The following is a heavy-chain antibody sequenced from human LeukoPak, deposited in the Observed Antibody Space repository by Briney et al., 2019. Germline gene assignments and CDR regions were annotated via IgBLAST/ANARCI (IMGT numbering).Heavy chain of an antibody. D-gene: IGHD6-13*01. CDR2: INPSGGST. J-gene: IGHJ5*02. Sequence: ASVKVSCKASGYAFTSYYMHWVRQAPGQGLEWMGIINPSGGSTSYAQKFQGRVTMTRDTSTSTVYMELSSLRSEDTAVYYCAREQQLVGFDPWGQGTLVTVSS. CDR1: GYAFTSYY. V-gene: IGHV1-46*01. CDR3: AREQQLVGFDP.